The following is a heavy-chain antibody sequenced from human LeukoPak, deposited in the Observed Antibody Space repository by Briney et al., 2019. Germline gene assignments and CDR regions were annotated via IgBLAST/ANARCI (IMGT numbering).Heavy chain of an antibody. CDR3: ARGYDSSSWYVRPRAPQQPTSPFDY. CDR1: GYTFTSYY. Sequence: ASVKVSCKTSGYTFTSYYIHWVRQAPGQGLEWMGIINPSGGSTTYAQKFQGRVTMTRDTSTNTVYMELSSLRSEDTAVYYCARGYDSSSWYVRPRAPQQPTSPFDYWGQGTLVTVSS. D-gene: IGHD6-13*01. J-gene: IGHJ4*02. V-gene: IGHV1-46*01. CDR2: INPSGGST.